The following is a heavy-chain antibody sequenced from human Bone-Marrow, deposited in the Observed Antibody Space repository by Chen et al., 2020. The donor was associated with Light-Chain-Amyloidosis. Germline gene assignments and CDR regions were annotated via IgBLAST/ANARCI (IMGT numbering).Heavy chain of an antibody. J-gene: IGHJ4*02. CDR3: TRKGGYFDF. D-gene: IGHD3-10*01. CDR1: GFNFSSFG. Sequence: EVQLVESGGGLVQPGGSLRPSCATSGFNFSSFGMSWVRQAPGKGLEWVSTVSGSTVNTYYAGAVKGRFIISRDNSKSTLYLQMNSLRAGDTAVYFCTRKGGYFDFWGQGSLVTVSS. V-gene: IGHV3-23*04. CDR2: VSGSTVNT.